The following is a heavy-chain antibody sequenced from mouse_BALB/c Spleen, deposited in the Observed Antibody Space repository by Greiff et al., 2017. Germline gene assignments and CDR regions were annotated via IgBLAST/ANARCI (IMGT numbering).Heavy chain of an antibody. J-gene: IGHJ1*01. CDR3: ADYGNYRYFDV. CDR2: IDPANGNT. V-gene: IGHV14-3*02. D-gene: IGHD2-1*01. CDR1: GFNIKDTY. Sequence: VQLQQSGAELVKPGASVKLSCTASGFNIKDTYMHWVKQRPEQGLEWIGRIDPANGNTKYDPKFQGKATITADTSSNTAYLQLSSLTSEDTAVYYCADYGNYRYFDVWGAGTTVTVSS.